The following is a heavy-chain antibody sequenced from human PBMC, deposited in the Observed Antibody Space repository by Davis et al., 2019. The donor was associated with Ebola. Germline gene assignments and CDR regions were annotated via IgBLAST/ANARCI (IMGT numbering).Heavy chain of an antibody. CDR1: KFTLSSYW. CDR3: ARVFFSSRRPIVVVPAAILGWNY. CDR2: IKQDGSEK. J-gene: IGHJ4*02. D-gene: IGHD2-2*01. Sequence: GESLKISCAASKFTLSSYWMSWVRQAPGKGLEWVANIKQDGSEKYYVDSVKGRFTISRDNAKNSLYLQMNSLRAEDTAVYYCARVFFSSRRPIVVVPAAILGWNYWGQGTLVTVSS. V-gene: IGHV3-7*03.